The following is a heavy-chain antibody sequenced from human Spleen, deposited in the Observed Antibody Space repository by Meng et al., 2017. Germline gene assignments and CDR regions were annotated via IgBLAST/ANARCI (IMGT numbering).Heavy chain of an antibody. J-gene: IGHJ3*02. D-gene: IGHD3-22*01. CDR2: INHSGST. V-gene: IGHV4-34*01. CDR3: ARVHYYDSSGQWDDAFDI. Sequence: VQLRTWSARLFKPCETLSLTCAVYGGSFSGYYWSWIRQPPGKGLEWIGEINHSGSTNYNPSLKSRVTISVDTSKNQFSLKLSSVTAADTAVYYCARVHYYDSSGQWDDAFDIWGQGTMVTVSS. CDR1: GGSFSGYY.